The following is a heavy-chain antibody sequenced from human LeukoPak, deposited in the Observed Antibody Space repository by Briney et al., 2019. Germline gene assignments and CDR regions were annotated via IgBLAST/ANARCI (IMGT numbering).Heavy chain of an antibody. Sequence: PSQTLSLTCTVSGGSISSGGYYWSWIRQPPGKGLEWIGYIYHSGSTYYNPSLKSRVTISVDRSKNQFSLKLSSVTAADTAVYYCARDRREVVSDYYYYGMDVWGQGTTVTVSS. V-gene: IGHV4-30-2*01. CDR3: ARDRREVVSDYYYYGMDV. J-gene: IGHJ6*02. D-gene: IGHD1-26*01. CDR2: IYHSGST. CDR1: GGSISSGGYY.